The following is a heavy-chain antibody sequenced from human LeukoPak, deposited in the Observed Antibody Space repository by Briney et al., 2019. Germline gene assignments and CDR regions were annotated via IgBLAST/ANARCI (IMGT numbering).Heavy chain of an antibody. D-gene: IGHD6-19*01. J-gene: IGHJ4*02. CDR2: INTDGTVT. Sequence: PGGSLRPSCAASGFTFSKYWMLWVRQAPGKGLESVSRINTDGTVTTYADSVKGRFTVSRDNADNTMFLQMNSVRDGDTAVYYCATKQWLAPPPDSWGQGTPVTVSS. V-gene: IGHV3-74*01. CDR1: GFTFSKYW. CDR3: ATKQWLAPPPDS.